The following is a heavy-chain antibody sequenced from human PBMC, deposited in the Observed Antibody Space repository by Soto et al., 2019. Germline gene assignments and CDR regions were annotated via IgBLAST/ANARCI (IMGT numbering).Heavy chain of an antibody. CDR3: ARTNCRSTSCYGYYYYYGMDV. CDR2: ISYDGSNK. J-gene: IGHJ6*02. Sequence: GGSLRLSCAASGFTFSSYAMHWVRQAPGKGLEWVAVISYDGSNKYYADSVKGRFTISRDNSKNTLYLQMNSLRAEDTAVYYCARTNCRSTSCYGYYYYYGMDVWGQGTTVTISS. CDR1: GFTFSSYA. D-gene: IGHD2-2*01. V-gene: IGHV3-30-3*01.